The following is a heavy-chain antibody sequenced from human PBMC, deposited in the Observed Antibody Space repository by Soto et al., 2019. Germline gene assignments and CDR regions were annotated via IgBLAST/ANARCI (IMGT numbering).Heavy chain of an antibody. CDR1: GFTVSSSY. D-gene: IGHD3-3*01. V-gene: IGHV3-66*01. J-gene: IGHJ4*02. Sequence: EEQLVESGGGLVQPGGSLRLSCAASGFTVSSSYMSWVRQAPGKGLEWVSVLYSGGSTYYADSVKGRFTISRDNSKNTLLLQMNSLRAEDTAVYYCAAQGDYDFWSGRGYWGQGTLVTVSS. CDR3: AAQGDYDFWSGRGY. CDR2: LYSGGST.